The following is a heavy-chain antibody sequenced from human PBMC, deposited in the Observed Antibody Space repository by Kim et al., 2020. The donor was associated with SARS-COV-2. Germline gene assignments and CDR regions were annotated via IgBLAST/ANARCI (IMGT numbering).Heavy chain of an antibody. CDR1: RGSIGSGGFY. V-gene: IGHV4-31*03. D-gene: IGHD3-10*01. CDR2: IYYTGTT. Sequence: SETLSLTCTVSRGSIGSGGFYWSWVRQHPGKGLEWIGYIYYTGTTYYNPSLKSRVTISLDTSKNQFSVNLTSVTAADTAVYFCARVVPYYSCSGSYFDSWGQGTLVTVSS. CDR3: ARVVPYYSCSGSYFDS. J-gene: IGHJ4*02.